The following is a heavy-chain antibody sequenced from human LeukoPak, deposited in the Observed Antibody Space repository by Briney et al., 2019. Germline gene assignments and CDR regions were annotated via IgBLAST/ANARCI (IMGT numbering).Heavy chain of an antibody. CDR3: ASFDY. Sequence: GGSLRLSCAASGFTFGSYRMSWVRQAPGKGLEWVANIKQDGSEKYYVDSVKGRFTISRDNAKNSLYLQMNSLRAEDTAVYYCASFDYWGQGTLVTVSS. CDR1: GFTFGSYR. CDR2: IKQDGSEK. V-gene: IGHV3-7*01. J-gene: IGHJ4*02.